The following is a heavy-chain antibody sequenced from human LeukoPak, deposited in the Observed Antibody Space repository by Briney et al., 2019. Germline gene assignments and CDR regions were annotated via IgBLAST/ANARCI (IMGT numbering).Heavy chain of an antibody. V-gene: IGHV4-59*01. Sequence: PSETLSLTCTVSGGSISSYYWSWIRQPPGKGLEWIGYIYYSGSTNYNPSLKSRVIISVDTSKNQFSLKLSSVTAADTAVYYCARRLRAAYFDYWGQGTLVTVSS. CDR3: ARRLRAAYFDY. D-gene: IGHD5-12*01. CDR2: IYYSGST. J-gene: IGHJ4*02. CDR1: GGSISSYY.